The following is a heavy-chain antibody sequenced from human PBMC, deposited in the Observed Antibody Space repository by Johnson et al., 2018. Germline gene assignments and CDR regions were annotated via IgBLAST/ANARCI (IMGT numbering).Heavy chain of an antibody. CDR3: ARDWGDYYDTPDAFDI. Sequence: QVQLVESGGGVVQPGRSLRLSCAASGFTFSSYAMHWVRQAPGKGLEWVAVIWYDGSNKYYADSVKGRFTISRDNAKNSLYLQMNSLRAEDTAVYYCARDWGDYYDTPDAFDIWGQGTMVTVSS. D-gene: IGHD3-22*01. V-gene: IGHV3-33*08. J-gene: IGHJ3*02. CDR1: GFTFSSYA. CDR2: IWYDGSNK.